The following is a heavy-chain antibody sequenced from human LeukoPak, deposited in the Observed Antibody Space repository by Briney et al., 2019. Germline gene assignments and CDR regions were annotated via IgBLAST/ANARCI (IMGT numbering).Heavy chain of an antibody. D-gene: IGHD6-19*01. J-gene: IGHJ3*02. V-gene: IGHV7-4-1*02. CDR3: ARDPVLIAVAGIQDAFDI. CDR2: INTNTGNP. CDR1: GYTFTSYA. Sequence: ASVKVSCKASGYTFTSYAMNWVRQAPGQGLEWMGWINTNTGNPTYAQGFTGRFVFSLDTSVSTAYLQISSLKAEDTAVYYCARDPVLIAVAGIQDAFDIWGQGTMVTVSS.